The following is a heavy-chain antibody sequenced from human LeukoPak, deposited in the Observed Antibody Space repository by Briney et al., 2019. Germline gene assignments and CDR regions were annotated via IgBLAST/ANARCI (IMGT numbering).Heavy chain of an antibody. J-gene: IGHJ4*02. CDR1: GFTFSNYW. V-gene: IGHV3-7*01. D-gene: IGHD3-10*01. CDR2: IRQDANVK. Sequence: GGSLRPSCAASGFTFSNYWMTWVRQAPGKGLQWVASIRQDANVKYYVDSVRGRFTISRDNAENSLHLQMNGLRAEDTAMYYCARWAADSGIYYIASWGQGSLVTVSS. CDR3: ARWAADSGIYYIAS.